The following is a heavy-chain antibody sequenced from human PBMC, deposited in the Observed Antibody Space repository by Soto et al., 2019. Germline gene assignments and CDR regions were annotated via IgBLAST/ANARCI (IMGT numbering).Heavy chain of an antibody. CDR2: MYNTGRT. CDR1: GGSISMYY. Sequence: SETLSLTCTVSGGSISMYYWSWIRQPPGKGLEWIGYMYNTGRTVYNPSFKSRVTISVDTSKNQFSLQLDSVTAADTAVYYCARDLWGYCGTDCYPLDVWGQGTTVTVS. J-gene: IGHJ6*02. V-gene: IGHV4-59*01. CDR3: ARDLWGYCGTDCYPLDV. D-gene: IGHD2-21*02.